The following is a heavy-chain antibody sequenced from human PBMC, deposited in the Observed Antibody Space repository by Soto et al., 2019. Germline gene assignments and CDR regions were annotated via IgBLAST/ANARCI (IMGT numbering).Heavy chain of an antibody. CDR1: GFTFSNAW. V-gene: IGHV3-15*01. CDR2: IKSKTDGGTT. D-gene: IGHD3-10*01. J-gene: IGHJ3*02. Sequence: GGSLRLSCGASGFTFSNAWMSLVRQAPGKGLEWVGRIKSKTDGGTTDYAAPVKGRFTISRDDSKNTLYLQMNSLKTEDTAVYYCTTVGLWFGSDAFDIWGQGTMVTVSS. CDR3: TTVGLWFGSDAFDI.